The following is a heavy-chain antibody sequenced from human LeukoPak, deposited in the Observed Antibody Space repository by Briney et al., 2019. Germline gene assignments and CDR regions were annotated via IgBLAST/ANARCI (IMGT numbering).Heavy chain of an antibody. CDR2: ISSNGGST. D-gene: IGHD3-22*01. Sequence: GGSLRLSCAASGFTFSRYVMYWVRQAPGKGLEYVSSISSNGGSTYYANSVKGRFAISRDNSKNTLYLQMGSLRAEDMAVYYCARGGQSKYDSSGYLNYFDYWGQGTLVTVSS. CDR1: GFTFSRYV. J-gene: IGHJ4*02. CDR3: ARGGQSKYDSSGYLNYFDY. V-gene: IGHV3-64*01.